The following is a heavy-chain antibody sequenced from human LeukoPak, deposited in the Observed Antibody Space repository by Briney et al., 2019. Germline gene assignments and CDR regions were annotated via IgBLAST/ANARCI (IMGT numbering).Heavy chain of an antibody. V-gene: IGHV3-7*04. CDR3: ARDCSSTSCYRGYWFDP. D-gene: IGHD2-2*02. CDR2: IKQDGSEK. J-gene: IGHJ5*02. CDR1: GFTFSSYW. Sequence: GGSLRLSCAASGFTFSSYWMSWVRQAPGKGLEWVANIKQDGSEKYYVDSVKGRFTISRDNAKNSLYLQMNSLRAGDTAVYYCARDCSSTSCYRGYWFDPWGQGTLVTVSS.